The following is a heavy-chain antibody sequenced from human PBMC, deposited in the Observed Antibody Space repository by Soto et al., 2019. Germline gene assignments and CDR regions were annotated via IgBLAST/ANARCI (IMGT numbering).Heavy chain of an antibody. J-gene: IGHJ3*02. CDR3: ASGKWRDAFDI. CDR1: GGTFSSYA. Sequence: ASVKVSGKASGGTFSSYAISWVRQAPGQGLEWMGGIIPIFGTANYAQKFQGRVTITADGSTSTAYMELSSLRSEDTAVYYCASGKWRDAFDIWGQGTMVTVSS. V-gene: IGHV1-69*13. D-gene: IGHD3-10*01. CDR2: IIPIFGTA.